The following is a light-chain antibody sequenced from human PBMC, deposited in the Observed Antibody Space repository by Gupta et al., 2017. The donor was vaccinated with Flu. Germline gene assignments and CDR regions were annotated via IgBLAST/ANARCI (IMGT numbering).Light chain of an antibody. Sequence: DIVMTQSPDSLAVSLGERATINCKSSQSVLYSSNNKNYLAWYQQKPGQPPKLLIYWASTGESGVPDRFSGSGSGTDFTLTISSLQAEDVAVYYCQQYFGTPYSFGQGTKLEIK. V-gene: IGKV4-1*01. CDR1: QSVLYSSNNKNY. CDR2: WAS. CDR3: QQYFGTPYS. J-gene: IGKJ2*03.